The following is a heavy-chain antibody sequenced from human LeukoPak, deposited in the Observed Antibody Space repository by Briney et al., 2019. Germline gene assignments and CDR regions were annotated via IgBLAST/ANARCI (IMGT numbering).Heavy chain of an antibody. Sequence: ASVKVPCKASGGTFSSYAISWVRQAPGQGLEWMGGIIPIFGTANYAQKFQGRVTITTDESTSTAYMELSSLRSEDTAVYYCATGHGQQLVLMMGYYYYMDVWGKGITVTVSS. CDR2: IIPIFGTA. CDR3: ATGHGQQLVLMMGYYYYMDV. V-gene: IGHV1-69*05. D-gene: IGHD6-13*01. CDR1: GGTFSSYA. J-gene: IGHJ6*03.